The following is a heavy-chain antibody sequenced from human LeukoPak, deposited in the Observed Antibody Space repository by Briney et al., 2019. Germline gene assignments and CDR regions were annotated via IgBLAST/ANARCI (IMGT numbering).Heavy chain of an antibody. CDR3: AKGNWRYFDY. CDR1: GFTFSTYV. J-gene: IGHJ4*02. CDR2: IGGSGGST. Sequence: GGSLRLSCAASGFTFSTYVMSWVRQAPGKGLEWVSAIGGSGGSTYYADSVKGRFTISRDNSKNTLYLQMNSLGADDTAVYYCAKGNWRYFDYWGQGTLVTVSS. V-gene: IGHV3-23*01. D-gene: IGHD1-1*01.